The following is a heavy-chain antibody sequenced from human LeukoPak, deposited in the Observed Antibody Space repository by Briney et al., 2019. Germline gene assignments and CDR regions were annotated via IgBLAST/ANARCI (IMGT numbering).Heavy chain of an antibody. CDR3: ARGTLSSSWYNGYNWFDP. Sequence: SVKVSCKASGYTFTSYDINWVRQATGQGLEWMGWMNPNSGNTGYAQKFQGRVTMTRNTSISTAYMELSSLRSEDTAVYYCARGTLSSSWYNGYNWFDPWGQGTLVTVSS. V-gene: IGHV1-8*01. J-gene: IGHJ5*02. CDR2: MNPNSGNT. D-gene: IGHD6-13*01. CDR1: GYTFTSYD.